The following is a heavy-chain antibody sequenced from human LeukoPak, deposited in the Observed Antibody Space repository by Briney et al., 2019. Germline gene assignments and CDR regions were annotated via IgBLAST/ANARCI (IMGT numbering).Heavy chain of an antibody. D-gene: IGHD3-3*01. Sequence: ASVKLSCKASGYNFTDYYIHWVRQAPGQGLEWMGWITPNGGDTKYAQKFQGRVTMTTDTSISTAYMELSRLRSDDTAVYYCARQLEETYYNFWNSQLFAYGGQGTLVIVSS. CDR2: ITPNGGDT. V-gene: IGHV1-2*02. J-gene: IGHJ4*02. CDR1: GYNFTDYY. CDR3: ARQLEETYYNFWNSQLFAY.